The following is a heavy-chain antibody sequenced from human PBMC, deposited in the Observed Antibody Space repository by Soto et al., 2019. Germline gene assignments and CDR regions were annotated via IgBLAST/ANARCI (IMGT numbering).Heavy chain of an antibody. CDR3: ARADRQYCSVSTCYIFDY. V-gene: IGHV4-61*01. D-gene: IGHD2-2*02. Sequence: PSETLSLTCIVSGASVSSNSYYWTWIRQPPGKGLEWIGYTDYSRSTKYNPSLKSRVTISVDTSKNQFSLRVSSVTAADTAMYYCARADRQYCSVSTCYIFDYWGQGTQVTVSS. CDR2: TDYSRST. J-gene: IGHJ4*02. CDR1: GASVSSNSYY.